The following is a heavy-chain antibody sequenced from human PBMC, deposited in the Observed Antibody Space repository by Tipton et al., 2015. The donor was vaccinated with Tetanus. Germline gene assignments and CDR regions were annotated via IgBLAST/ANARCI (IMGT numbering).Heavy chain of an antibody. V-gene: IGHV3-33*01. D-gene: IGHD6-13*01. CDR2: IWYDGSNK. CDR1: GFTFSSYG. J-gene: IGHJ4*02. CDR3: ARNSPRRAIAAAFDY. Sequence: SLRLSCAASGFTFSSYGMHWVRQAPGKGLEWVAVIWYDGSNKYYADSVKGRFTISRDNSKNTLYLQMNSLRAEDTAVYYCARNSPRRAIAAAFDYWGQGTLVTVSS.